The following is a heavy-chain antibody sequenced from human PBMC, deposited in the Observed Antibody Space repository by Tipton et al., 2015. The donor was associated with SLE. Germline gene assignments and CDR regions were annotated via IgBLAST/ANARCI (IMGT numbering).Heavy chain of an antibody. CDR3: ARGVAAADPYYYYGMDV. CDR1: GGSFSGYY. Sequence: TLSLTCAVYGGSFSGYYWSWIRQPPGKGLEWIGYIYYSGSTNYNPSLKSRVTISVDTSKNQFSLKLSSVTAADTAVYYCARGVAAADPYYYYGMDVWGQGTTVTVSS. V-gene: IGHV4-59*01. D-gene: IGHD6-13*01. J-gene: IGHJ6*02. CDR2: IYYSGST.